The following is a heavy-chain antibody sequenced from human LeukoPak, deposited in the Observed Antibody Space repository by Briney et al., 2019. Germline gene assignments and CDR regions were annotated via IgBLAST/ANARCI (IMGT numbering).Heavy chain of an antibody. J-gene: IGHJ5*02. D-gene: IGHD6-13*01. Sequence: PSETLSLTCTVSGGSISSYYWSWIRQPPGKGLEWIGYIYYSGSTNYNPSLKSRVTISVDTSKNQFSLKLSSVTAADTAVYYCARDVSWNNWFDPWGQGTLVTVSS. V-gene: IGHV4-59*01. CDR1: GGSISSYY. CDR3: ARDVSWNNWFDP. CDR2: IYYSGST.